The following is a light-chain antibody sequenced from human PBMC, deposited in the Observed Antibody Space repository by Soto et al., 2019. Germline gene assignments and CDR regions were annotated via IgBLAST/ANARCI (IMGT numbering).Light chain of an antibody. Sequence: QSALTQPASVSGSPGQSITISCTGTSSDVGGYNYVSWYQQHPGKAPKLMIYEVNRRPPGVPDRFFGSKSGNTASLTVSGLQAEDEADYYCVSFAGGTYVFGTGTKVTVL. CDR1: SSDVGGYNY. J-gene: IGLJ1*01. CDR2: EVN. V-gene: IGLV2-8*01. CDR3: VSFAGGTYV.